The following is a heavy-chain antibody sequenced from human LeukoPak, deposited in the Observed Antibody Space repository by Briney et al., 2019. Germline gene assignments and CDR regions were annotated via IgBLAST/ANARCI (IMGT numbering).Heavy chain of an antibody. J-gene: IGHJ4*02. D-gene: IGHD6-13*01. Sequence: GGSLRLSCAASGFTFSNHGMNWVRQAPGKGLEWVSVIYSGGSTYYADSVKGRFTISRDNSKNTLYLQMNSLRAEDTAVYYCARGRPAAGRFDYWGQGTPVTVSS. V-gene: IGHV3-66*01. CDR3: ARGRPAAGRFDY. CDR2: IYSGGST. CDR1: GFTFSNHG.